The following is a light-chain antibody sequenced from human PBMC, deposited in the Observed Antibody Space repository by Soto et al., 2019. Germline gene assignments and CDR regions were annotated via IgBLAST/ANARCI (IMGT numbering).Light chain of an antibody. CDR2: GAS. Sequence: EIVLTQSPGTLSLSPGERATLSCRASQSVSSSYLAWYQQKPGQAPRLLIYGASSRATGIPGRFSGSGSGTDFTLTISSLEPEDFAVYYCQQRLHWPITFGQGTRLEIK. J-gene: IGKJ5*01. CDR3: QQRLHWPIT. V-gene: IGKV3D-20*02. CDR1: QSVSSSY.